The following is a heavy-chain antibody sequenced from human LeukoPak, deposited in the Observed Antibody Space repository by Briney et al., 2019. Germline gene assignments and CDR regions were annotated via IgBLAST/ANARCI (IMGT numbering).Heavy chain of an antibody. J-gene: IGHJ5*02. V-gene: IGHV1-2*02. D-gene: IGHD2-2*01. CDR2: INPNSGGT. CDR3: ARDLDGGYCSSTSCNAAGGFDP. Sequence: ASVKVSCKASGYTFTGYYMHWVRQAPGQGLEWMGWINPNSGGTNYAQKFQGRVTMTRDTSISTAYMELSRLRSDDTAVYYCARDLDGGYCSSTSCNAAGGFDPWGQGTLVTVSS. CDR1: GYTFTGYY.